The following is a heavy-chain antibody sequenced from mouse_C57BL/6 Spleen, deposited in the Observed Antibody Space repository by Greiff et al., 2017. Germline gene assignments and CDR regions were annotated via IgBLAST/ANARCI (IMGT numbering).Heavy chain of an antibody. J-gene: IGHJ3*01. CDR1: GYTFTSYD. CDR3: AREVPFAY. V-gene: IGHV1-85*01. Sequence: VQLHQSGPELVKPGASVKLSCKASGYTFTSYDINWVKQRPGQGLEWIGWIYPRDGSPKYNEKFKGKATLTVDTSSSTAYMELHSLTSEDSAVYFCAREVPFAYWGQGTLVTVSA. CDR2: IYPRDGSP.